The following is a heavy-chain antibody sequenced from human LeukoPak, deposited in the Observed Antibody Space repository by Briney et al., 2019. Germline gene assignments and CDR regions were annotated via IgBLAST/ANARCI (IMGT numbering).Heavy chain of an antibody. CDR2: IKQDGSEF. J-gene: IGHJ6*04. V-gene: IGHV3-7*01. CDR3: ARDGTPSYSSGWVYMDV. Sequence: GGSLRLSCAASGFTFSTYWMSWVRQVPGKGLEWVANIKQDGSEFYYVDSVKGRFTISRDNAKNSLYLQMNSLRGEDTAVYYCARDGTPSYSSGWVYMDVWGKGTTVTISS. D-gene: IGHD6-25*01. CDR1: GFTFSTYW.